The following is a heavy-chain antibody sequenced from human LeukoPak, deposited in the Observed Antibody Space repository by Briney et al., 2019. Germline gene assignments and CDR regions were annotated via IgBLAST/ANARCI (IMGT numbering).Heavy chain of an antibody. Sequence: VASVKVSCTASGYTFTSYDFNWLRQATGQGPEWMGWMNPNSGATGYAQKFQGRVTMTRSASINTAYMDLSGLRPEDTAVYYCAADVTTSYSSTWYARNWGQGTLVTVSS. CDR3: AADVTTSYSSTWYARN. V-gene: IGHV1-8*01. CDR2: MNPNSGAT. CDR1: GYTFTSYD. D-gene: IGHD6-13*01. J-gene: IGHJ4*02.